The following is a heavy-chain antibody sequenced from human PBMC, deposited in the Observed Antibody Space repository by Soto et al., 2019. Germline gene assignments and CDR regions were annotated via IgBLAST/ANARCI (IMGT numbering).Heavy chain of an antibody. CDR2: ITPFNGDV. CDR1: GNTFTYRY. V-gene: IGHV1-45*02. Sequence: QMQLVQSGAEVKKPGSTVTVSCKALGNTFTYRYLHWVRQAPGQALEWMGWITPFNGDVHYAQKFQERVTITRDRSINTAYMRMSSLRSEDTAMYYCASGVAGSGPFTWELPDHWGQGTLVTVSS. CDR3: ASGVAGSGPFTWELPDH. J-gene: IGHJ4*02. D-gene: IGHD1-26*01.